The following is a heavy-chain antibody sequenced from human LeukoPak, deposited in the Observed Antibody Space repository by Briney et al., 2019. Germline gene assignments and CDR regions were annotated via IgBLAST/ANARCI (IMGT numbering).Heavy chain of an antibody. V-gene: IGHV4-34*01. CDR1: GGSFSGYY. CDR2: ISRRGNT. D-gene: IGHD3-10*01. J-gene: IGHJ4*02. Sequence: PSETLSLTCAVYGGSFSGYYWSWIRQPPGKGLEWIGQISRRGNTNYNPSLKSRVTISVDTSKNQLSLKMSTVTAADTALYYCARHGEYYFDYWDQGTLVTVSS. CDR3: ARHGEYYFDY.